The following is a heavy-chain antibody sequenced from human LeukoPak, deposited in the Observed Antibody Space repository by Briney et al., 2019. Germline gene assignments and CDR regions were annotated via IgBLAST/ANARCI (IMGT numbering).Heavy chain of an antibody. CDR3: AKVRTQYCSSGNCFNYYFEY. D-gene: IGHD2-15*01. Sequence: GESLRLSCAASGFTFSSYAMSWVRQVPGKGREWVSGISGSGGSTYYADSVKGRFTMSRDNSKNTLYLQMNSLRSEDAAVYYCAKVRTQYCSSGNCFNYYFEYWGQGTPVTVSS. V-gene: IGHV3-23*01. CDR2: ISGSGGST. CDR1: GFTFSSYA. J-gene: IGHJ4*02.